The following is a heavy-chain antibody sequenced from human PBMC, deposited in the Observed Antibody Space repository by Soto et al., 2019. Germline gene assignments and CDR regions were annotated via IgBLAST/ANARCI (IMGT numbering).Heavy chain of an antibody. J-gene: IGHJ4*02. CDR3: ARDRPGEQHYFDF. Sequence: PGGSLRLSCAVSGFIISSHAMHWVRQAPGKGLEWVAVISYDGNNKFYADSVKGRFTISRDNSKDTLYLQMNSLGAEDTAVYYCARDRPGEQHYFDFWGQGILVTVSS. CDR2: ISYDGNNK. D-gene: IGHD6-6*01. CDR1: GFIISSHA. V-gene: IGHV3-30*03.